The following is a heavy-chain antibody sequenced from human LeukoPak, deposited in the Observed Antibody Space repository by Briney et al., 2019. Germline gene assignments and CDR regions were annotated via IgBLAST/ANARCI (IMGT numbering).Heavy chain of an antibody. V-gene: IGHV3-23*01. D-gene: IGHD3-9*01. CDR1: GFTFSSYA. CDR2: ISGSGGST. J-gene: IGHJ5*02. Sequence: GGSLRLSCAASGFTFSSYAMSWVRQAPGKGLEWVSAISGSGGSTYYADSVKGRFTISRDNSKNTLYLQMNSLRAEDTAVYYCARPGLRYFDWLFQNWFDPWAQGTLVTVSS. CDR3: ARPGLRYFDWLFQNWFDP.